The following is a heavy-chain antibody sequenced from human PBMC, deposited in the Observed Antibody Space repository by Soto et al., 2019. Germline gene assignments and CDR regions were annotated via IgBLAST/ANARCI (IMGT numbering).Heavy chain of an antibody. CDR3: ASSGSYAIFPYY. CDR1: GGSISSSSYY. CDR2: IYYSGST. V-gene: IGHV4-39*01. J-gene: IGHJ4*02. D-gene: IGHD1-26*01. Sequence: QLQLQESGPGLVKPSETLSLTCTVSGGSISSSSYYWGWIRQPPGKGLEWIGSIYYSGSTYYNPSLKSRVTISVDTSKNQFSLKLSSVTAADTAVYYCASSGSYAIFPYYWGQGTLVTVSS.